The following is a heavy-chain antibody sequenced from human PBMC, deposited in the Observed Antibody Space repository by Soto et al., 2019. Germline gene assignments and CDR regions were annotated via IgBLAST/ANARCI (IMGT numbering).Heavy chain of an antibody. CDR2: ISGSGGST. Sequence: GGSLRLSCAASGFTFSSYAMSWVRQAPGKGLEWVSAISGSGGSTNYADSVKGRFTISRDNSKNTLYLQMNSLRAEDTAVYYCAKSIQGYCTNGVCYGMDVWGQGTTVTVSS. CDR1: GFTFSSYA. V-gene: IGHV3-23*01. CDR3: AKSIQGYCTNGVCYGMDV. D-gene: IGHD2-8*01. J-gene: IGHJ6*02.